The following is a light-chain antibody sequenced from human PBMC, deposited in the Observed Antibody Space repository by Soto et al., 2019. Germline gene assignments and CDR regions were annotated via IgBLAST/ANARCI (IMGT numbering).Light chain of an antibody. J-gene: IGKJ5*01. Sequence: VLTQSPATLSLSPGERATLSCRASQSVSSYLAWYQQKPGQAPRLLIYDTSNRATGVPARFSGSGSGTDFTLTISSLEPEDCAIYYCQQRSNWPPITFGQGTRLEIK. V-gene: IGKV3-11*01. CDR1: QSVSSY. CDR3: QQRSNWPPIT. CDR2: DTS.